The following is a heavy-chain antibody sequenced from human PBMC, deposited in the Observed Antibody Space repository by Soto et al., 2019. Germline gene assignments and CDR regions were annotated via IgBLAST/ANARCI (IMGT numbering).Heavy chain of an antibody. CDR3: ARLWFAEFARTNWIDP. V-gene: IGHV4-39*01. CDR1: GGSISGSSYY. D-gene: IGHD3-10*01. Sequence: SETLSLTCSVSGGSISGSSYYWGWIRQPPGKGLEWIGSIYYSGSTYYNPSLRSRFTIVVDTSKNQFSLKLTSVTAADTAVYYCARLWFAEFARTNWIDPWGQGTLVTVSS. CDR2: IYYSGST. J-gene: IGHJ5*02.